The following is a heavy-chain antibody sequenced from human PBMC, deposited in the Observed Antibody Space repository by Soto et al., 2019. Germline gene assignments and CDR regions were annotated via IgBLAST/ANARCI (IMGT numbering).Heavy chain of an antibody. D-gene: IGHD3-10*01. CDR2: IKSKTDGGTT. V-gene: IGHV3-15*01. CDR3: AKDPTMVRGVIITLNWFDP. Sequence: PGGSLRLSCAASGFTFSNAWMSWVRQAPGKGLEWVGRIKSKTDGGTTDYAAPVKGRFTISRDDSKNTLYLQMNSLRAEDTAVYYCAKDPTMVRGVIITLNWFDPWGQGTLVTVSS. CDR1: GFTFSNAW. J-gene: IGHJ5*02.